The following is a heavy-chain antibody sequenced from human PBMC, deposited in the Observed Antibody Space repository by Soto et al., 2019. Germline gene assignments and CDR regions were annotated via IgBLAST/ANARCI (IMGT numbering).Heavy chain of an antibody. CDR2: IYNSVNT. CDR3: ARGPSGDKVDY. CDR1: GDSISNGYYT. Sequence: QVQLQESGPGLVEPSQTLSLTCTVSGDSISNGYYTWSWIRQPPGKDLEWIGHIYNSVNTYSNPSLKTLXTXSXXTSKNQFSLRLSSVTAADTAVYYCARGPSGDKVDYWGQGTLVTVSS. D-gene: IGHD3-10*01. V-gene: IGHV4-30-4*01. J-gene: IGHJ4*02.